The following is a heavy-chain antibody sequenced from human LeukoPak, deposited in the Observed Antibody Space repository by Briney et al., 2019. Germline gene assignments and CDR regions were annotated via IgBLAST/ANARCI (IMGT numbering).Heavy chain of an antibody. CDR1: GYTFTSYD. J-gene: IGHJ5*02. V-gene: IGHV1-8*01. CDR3: ARVPVYGSGSYYNPPRFDP. D-gene: IGHD3-10*01. CDR2: MNPNSGNT. Sequence: ASVKVSCKASGYTFTSYDINWVRQAPGQGLEWMGWMNPNSGNTGYAQKFQGRVTMTRNTSISTAYMELSSLRSEDTAVYYCARVPVYGSGSYYNPPRFDPWGQGTLVTVSS.